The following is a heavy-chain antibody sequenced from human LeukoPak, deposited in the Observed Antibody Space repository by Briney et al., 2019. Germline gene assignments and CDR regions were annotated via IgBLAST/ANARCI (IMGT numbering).Heavy chain of an antibody. CDR3: AREKGNYDGYYNYYMDV. Sequence: GGSLRLSCAASGFTFRNHWMHWVRQTPGQGLVWVSRISSDGSSTTYADSVKGRFTISRDNAKNTLYLQMNSLRAEDTAVYYCAREKGNYDGYYNYYMDVWGKGTTVTVSS. D-gene: IGHD4-11*01. CDR1: GFTFRNHW. CDR2: ISSDGSST. V-gene: IGHV3-74*03. J-gene: IGHJ6*03.